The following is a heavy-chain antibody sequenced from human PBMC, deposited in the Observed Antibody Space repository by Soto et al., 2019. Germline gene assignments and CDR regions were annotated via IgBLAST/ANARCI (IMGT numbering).Heavy chain of an antibody. V-gene: IGHV3-15*07. CDR1: GFTFSNAW. D-gene: IGHD3-3*01. J-gene: IGHJ6*02. Sequence: GGSLRLSCAASGFTFSNAWMNWVRQAPGKGLEWVGRIKSKTDGGTTDYAASVKGRFTISRDDSKNTLYLQMNSLKTEDTAVYYCTTLSITIFGVVLMDVWGQGTTVTVSS. CDR2: IKSKTDGGTT. CDR3: TTLSITIFGVVLMDV.